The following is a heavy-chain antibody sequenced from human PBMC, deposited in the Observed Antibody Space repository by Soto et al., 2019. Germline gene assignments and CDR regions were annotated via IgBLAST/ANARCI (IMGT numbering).Heavy chain of an antibody. V-gene: IGHV1-46*01. J-gene: IGHJ4*02. CDR2: INPSGGSK. CDR3: IFDVQSGVVYFDS. Sequence: ASVKVSCKASGYTFTSYYMHWVRQAPGQGLGWMGIINPSGGSKSYVQKFRDRVTFIADNSTNTAFMEITGLRSDDTAVYYCIFDVQSGVVYFDSWGPGTLVTVSS. CDR1: GYTFTSYY. D-gene: IGHD3-3*02.